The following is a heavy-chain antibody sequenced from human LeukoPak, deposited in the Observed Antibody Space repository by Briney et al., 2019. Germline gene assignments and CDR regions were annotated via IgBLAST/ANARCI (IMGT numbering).Heavy chain of an antibody. Sequence: GGSLRLSCAASGFTFRSYLMHWVRQAPGKGLEWVTLISYDGYDKSYADSVRGRFTISRDNSRNTLYLQMDSLRSEDTAVYYCARDFFPIVDSTWYEIGYWGQGTLVTVSS. V-gene: IGHV3-30-3*01. CDR3: ARDFFPIVDSTWYEIGY. D-gene: IGHD2-21*01. CDR1: GFTFRSYL. J-gene: IGHJ4*02. CDR2: ISYDGYDK.